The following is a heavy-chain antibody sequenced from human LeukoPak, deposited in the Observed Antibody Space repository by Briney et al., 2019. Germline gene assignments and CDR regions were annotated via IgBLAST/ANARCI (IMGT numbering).Heavy chain of an antibody. Sequence: PGRSLRLSCVASGFYFSSYGMHWVRQAPGKGLEWVSAISGSGDSTFNADSVKGRFTISRDNSKNTLFLQMNSLRAEDTALYYCATSTVAKYDYWGQGTLVAVSS. D-gene: IGHD4-11*01. CDR3: ATSTVAKYDY. CDR2: ISGSGDST. V-gene: IGHV3-23*01. J-gene: IGHJ4*02. CDR1: GFYFSSYG.